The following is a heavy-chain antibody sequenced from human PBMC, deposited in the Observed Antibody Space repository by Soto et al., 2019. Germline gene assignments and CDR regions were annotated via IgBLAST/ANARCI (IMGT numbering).Heavy chain of an antibody. V-gene: IGHV4-31*03. CDR2: IYYSGST. Sequence: NPSETLSLTCTVSGGSISSGGYYWSWIRQHPGKGLEWIGYIYYSGSTYYNPSLKSRVTISVDTSKNQLSLKLSSVTAADTAVYYCARTSITNRYGMDVWGQGTTVTVSS. D-gene: IGHD3-3*01. CDR3: ARTSITNRYGMDV. J-gene: IGHJ6*02. CDR1: GGSISSGGYY.